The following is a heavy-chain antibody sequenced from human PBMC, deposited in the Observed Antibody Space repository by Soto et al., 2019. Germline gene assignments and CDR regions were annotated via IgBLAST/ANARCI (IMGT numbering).Heavy chain of an antibody. V-gene: IGHV3-30*03. J-gene: IGHJ4*02. D-gene: IGHD3-10*01. Sequence: QVHLAESGGGVVQPGRSLRLSCAGSGFTFNNYAIHWVRQAPGKGLEWVAVMSSDGTSIYYADSVKGRFTISRDNSKSTLDLEMTSLKREDTAVYYCARDQGLWRGELGPPLAFVYWGQGTLVTVSS. CDR1: GFTFNNYA. CDR3: ARDQGLWRGELGPPLAFVY. CDR2: MSSDGTSI.